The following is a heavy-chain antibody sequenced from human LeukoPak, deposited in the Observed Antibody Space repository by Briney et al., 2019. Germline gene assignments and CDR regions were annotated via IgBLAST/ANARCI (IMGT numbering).Heavy chain of an antibody. CDR3: AKDQEFYGSGSDFVDY. J-gene: IGHJ4*02. CDR1: GFTFSSYG. D-gene: IGHD3-10*01. CDR2: IWYDGSNK. V-gene: IGHV3-33*06. Sequence: PGRSLRLSCAASGFTFSSYGMHWVRQAPGKGLEGVAVIWYDGSNKYYADSVKGRFTISRDNSKNTLYLQMDSLRAEDTAIYYCAKDQEFYGSGSDFVDYWGQGTLVTVSS.